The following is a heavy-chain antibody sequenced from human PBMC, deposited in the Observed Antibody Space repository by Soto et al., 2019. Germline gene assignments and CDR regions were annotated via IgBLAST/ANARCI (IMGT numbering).Heavy chain of an antibody. CDR1: GFTFSSYA. CDR3: ARMGELSLRAGAFDI. V-gene: IGHV3-23*01. Sequence: HPGGSLRLSCAASGFTFSSYAMSWVRQAPGKGLEWVSAISGSGGSTYYADSVKGRFTISRDNSKNTLYLQMNSLRAEDTAVYYCARMGELSLRAGAFDIWGQGTMVTVSS. J-gene: IGHJ3*02. D-gene: IGHD3-16*02. CDR2: ISGSGGST.